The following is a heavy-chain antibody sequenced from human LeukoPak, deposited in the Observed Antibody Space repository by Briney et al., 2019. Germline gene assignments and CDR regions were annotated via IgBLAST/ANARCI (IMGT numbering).Heavy chain of an antibody. J-gene: IGHJ6*04. D-gene: IGHD3-10*02. Sequence: GGSLRLSCAASGFTFSYYEMNWVRQAPGKGLEWVSYISSSGSTIYYAHSVKGRFTISRDNAKNSLYLQMNSLRAEDTAVYYCAELGITMIGGVWGKGTTVTISS. CDR3: AELGITMIGGV. V-gene: IGHV3-48*03. CDR1: GFTFSYYE. CDR2: ISSSGSTI.